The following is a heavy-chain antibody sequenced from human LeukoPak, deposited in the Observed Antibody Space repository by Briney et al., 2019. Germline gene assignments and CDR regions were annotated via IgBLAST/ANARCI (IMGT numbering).Heavy chain of an antibody. CDR1: GDSVSDNSAA. CDR3: ARDVPPVTGDRKSDAFDI. V-gene: IGHV6-1*01. D-gene: IGHD3-9*01. Sequence: SQTLSLTCAISGDSVSDNSAAWNWIRQSPSRGLEWLGRTYYRSKWYSDYAISVKGRITINPDTSQNQFSLQLSSVTPEDTAVYYCARDVPPVTGDRKSDAFDIWGQGTMVTVSS. J-gene: IGHJ3*02. CDR2: TYYRSKWYS.